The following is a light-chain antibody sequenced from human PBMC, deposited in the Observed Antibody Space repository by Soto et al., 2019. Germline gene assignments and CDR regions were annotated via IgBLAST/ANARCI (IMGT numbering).Light chain of an antibody. CDR2: GAS. Sequence: EIVLTQSPGTLSFSPGERATLSCRASQSVSSSYLAWYQQKPGQAPRLLIYGASSRATGSGSGTDFTLTISCLQSEDFATYYCQQYYSYPRTFGQGTKVDIK. CDR3: QQYYSYPRT. J-gene: IGKJ1*01. V-gene: IGKV3-20*01. CDR1: QSVSSSY.